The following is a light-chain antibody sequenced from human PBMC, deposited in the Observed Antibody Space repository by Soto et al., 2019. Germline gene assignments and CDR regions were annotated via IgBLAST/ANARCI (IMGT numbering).Light chain of an antibody. CDR2: DVS. CDR1: SSDVGGYNY. J-gene: IGLJ1*01. V-gene: IGLV2-14*01. CDR3: SSYTSSSTHYV. Sequence: QSALPQPASVSGSPGQSITISCTGTSSDVGGYNYVSWYQQHPGKAPKLMIYDVSNRPSGVSNRFSGSKSGNTASLTISGLQAEGEADYYCSSYTSSSTHYVFGTGTKVTVL.